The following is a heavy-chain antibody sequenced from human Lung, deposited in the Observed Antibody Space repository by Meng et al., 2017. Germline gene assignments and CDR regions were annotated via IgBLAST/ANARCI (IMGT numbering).Heavy chain of an antibody. CDR3: ARDGPHYDVDY. CDR2: ITSDGSNK. D-gene: IGHD5-12*01. J-gene: IGHJ4*02. CDR1: GFTFYSYG. V-gene: IGHV3-33*01. Sequence: GESLKISCTTSGFTFYSYGMHWVRQAPGKGLEWVTLITSDGSNKYYADSVKGRFTISRDNSKNTLYLQINSLRAEDTAVYFCARDGPHYDVDYWGQGTLVTVSS.